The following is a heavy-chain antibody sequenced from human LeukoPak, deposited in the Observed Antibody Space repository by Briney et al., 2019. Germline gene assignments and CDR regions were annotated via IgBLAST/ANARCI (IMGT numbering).Heavy chain of an antibody. D-gene: IGHD6-19*01. CDR2: IGHDGRNK. V-gene: IGHV3-30*02. CDR1: GITFSNSG. J-gene: IGHJ4*02. CDR3: AKEPAEYSSGWYFDD. Sequence: GGSLRLSCEASGITFSNSGMHRVRQAPGKGLEWVAYIGHDGRNKFYTESLRGRFTISGDNSMKMAYLQMNSLRTEDTAIYFCAKEPAEYSSGWYFDDWGQGTLVTVSS.